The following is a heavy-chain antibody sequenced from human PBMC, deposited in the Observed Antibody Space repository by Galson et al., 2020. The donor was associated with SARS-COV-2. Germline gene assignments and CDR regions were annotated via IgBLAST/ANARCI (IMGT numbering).Heavy chain of an antibody. D-gene: IGHD1-26*01. V-gene: IGHV2-70*01. CDR2: IDWDDDK. Sequence: SGPTLVKPTQTLTLTCTFSGFSLSTSGMCVSWIRQPPGKALEWLALIDWDDDKYYSTSLKTRLTISKDTSKNQVVLTMTNMDPVDTATYYCAGLPVEVGRIVGFYSYYGREVWGQGPTVTVSS. CDR3: AGLPVEVGRIVGFYSYYGREV. J-gene: IGHJ6*02. CDR1: GFSLSTSGMC.